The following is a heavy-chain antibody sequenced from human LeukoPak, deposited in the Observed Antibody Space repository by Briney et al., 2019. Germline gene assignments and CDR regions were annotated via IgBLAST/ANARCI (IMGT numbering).Heavy chain of an antibody. J-gene: IGHJ4*02. CDR2: ISHNGGDT. V-gene: IGHV3-64D*06. Sequence: RGSLRLSCSASGFTFSDYAMHWVRQAPGKGLEYVSAISHNGGDTFYADSVKGRFTISRDNSKNTLYLQMSSLRAEDTAVYYCVKKGPFTMIEGFDYWGQGTLVTVSS. CDR3: VKKGPFTMIEGFDY. CDR1: GFTFSDYA. D-gene: IGHD3-22*01.